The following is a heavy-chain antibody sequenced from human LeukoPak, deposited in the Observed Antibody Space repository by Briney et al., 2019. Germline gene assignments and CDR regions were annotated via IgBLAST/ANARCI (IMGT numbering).Heavy chain of an antibody. CDR3: VRVNTGMNSGSYHLDY. Sequence: GGSLRLSCAASGFTFSSYGMSWVRQAPGKGLEWVGRIRKKANGYTTEYGASVKGRFTISRDDSKNALYLQMNSLKTEDTALFYCVRVNTGMNSGSYHLDYWGQGILVTVSS. J-gene: IGHJ4*02. CDR1: GFTFSSYG. V-gene: IGHV3-72*01. CDR2: IRKKANGYTT. D-gene: IGHD3-10*01.